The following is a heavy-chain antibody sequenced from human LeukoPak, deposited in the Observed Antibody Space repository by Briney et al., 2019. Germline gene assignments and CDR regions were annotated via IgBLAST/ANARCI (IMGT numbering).Heavy chain of an antibody. CDR3: ANLIDSSRKYGLDV. Sequence: WGSLRLSCAASGFTFNTYAMNWVRQAPGKGLEWVSGVSDGGRSTYYADSVKGRFTISRDNSKNTLYLQMNSLRAEDTAVYYCANLIDSSRKYGLDVWGQGTTVTVSS. V-gene: IGHV3-23*01. J-gene: IGHJ6*02. CDR2: VSDGGRST. D-gene: IGHD3-22*01. CDR1: GFTFNTYA.